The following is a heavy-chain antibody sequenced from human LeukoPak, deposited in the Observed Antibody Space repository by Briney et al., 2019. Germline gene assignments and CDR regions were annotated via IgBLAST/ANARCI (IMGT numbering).Heavy chain of an antibody. CDR3: ARDGSAGAFDI. J-gene: IGHJ3*02. CDR2: IIPIFGTA. D-gene: IGHD3-10*01. CDR1: GGTFSSYA. V-gene: IGHV1-69*05. Sequence: ASVKVSCKASGGTFSSYAISWVRQAPGQGLEWMGGIIPIFGTANYAQKFQGRVTITTDESTSAAYMELSSLRSEDTAVYYCARDGSAGAFDIWGQGTMVTVSS.